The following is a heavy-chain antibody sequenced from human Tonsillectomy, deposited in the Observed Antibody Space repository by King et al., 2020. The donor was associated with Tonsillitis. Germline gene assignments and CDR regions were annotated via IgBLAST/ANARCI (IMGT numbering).Heavy chain of an antibody. Sequence: VQLVESGAEVKKPGESLKISCKGSGYSFTNYWIAWVRQMPGKGLEWMGIIYPGDSDTRYSPSFQGQVTISADKSIRTAYLQWSSLKASDTAIYYCARVDTNLQIPKVVTGPYFSYYGLDVWGQGTTVTVSS. D-gene: IGHD2-21*02. V-gene: IGHV5-51*01. CDR1: GYSFTNYW. CDR3: ARVDTNLQIPKVVTGPYFSYYGLDV. J-gene: IGHJ6*02. CDR2: IYPGDSDT.